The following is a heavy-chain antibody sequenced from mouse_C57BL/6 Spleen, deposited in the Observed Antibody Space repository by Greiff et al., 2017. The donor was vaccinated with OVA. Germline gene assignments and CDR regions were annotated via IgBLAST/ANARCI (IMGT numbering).Heavy chain of an antibody. J-gene: IGHJ2*01. V-gene: IGHV1-52*01. CDR2: IDPSDSET. Sequence: QVQLQQPGAELVRPGSSVKLSCKASGYTFTSYWMHWVKLRPIQGLEWIDNIDPSDSETHYNQKFKDKATLTVDKSSSTAYMQLSSLTSEDSAVYYCARCDYDGGAPYFDYWGQGTTLTVSS. CDR3: ARCDYDGGAPYFDY. D-gene: IGHD2-4*01. CDR1: GYTFTSYW.